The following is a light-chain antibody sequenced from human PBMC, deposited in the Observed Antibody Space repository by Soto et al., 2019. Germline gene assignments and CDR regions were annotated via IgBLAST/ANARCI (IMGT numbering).Light chain of an antibody. CDR3: CSSAGTHTYV. CDR1: SSDVGDDDS. CDR2: DVT. J-gene: IGLJ1*01. V-gene: IGLV2-11*01. Sequence: QSALTQPRSVSGPPGQSVTISCTETSSDVGDDDSVSWDQQHPGQAPRPMIYDVTGRPSGVPDRFSPSKSGNTASLTISRLQAEDEADYYCCSSAGTHTYVFGTGTKATVL.